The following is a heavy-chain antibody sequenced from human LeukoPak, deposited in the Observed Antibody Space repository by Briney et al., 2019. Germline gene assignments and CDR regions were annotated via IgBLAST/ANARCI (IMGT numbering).Heavy chain of an antibody. V-gene: IGHV3-23*01. CDR3: ARSGLSRFGF. CDR2: FSGSGGST. J-gene: IGHJ4*02. CDR1: GFTFSNYA. D-gene: IGHD2/OR15-2a*01. Sequence: GGSLRLSCAASGFTFSNYALSWVRQAPGKGLEWVSAFSGSGGSTYYANSVKGRFTISRDNSKNTLYLQMNSLRAEDTAVYYCARSGLSRFGFWGQGTLVTVSS.